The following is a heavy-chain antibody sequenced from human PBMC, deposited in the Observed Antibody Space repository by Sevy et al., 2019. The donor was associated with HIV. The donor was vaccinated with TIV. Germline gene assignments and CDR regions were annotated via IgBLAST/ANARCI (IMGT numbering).Heavy chain of an antibody. CDR3: ARVMRIAVAGNWFDP. D-gene: IGHD6-19*01. V-gene: IGHV1-2*06. Sequence: ASVKVSCKASGYTFTGYYMHWVRQAPGQGLEWMGRINPNSGGTNYAQKFQGRVTMTRDTSISTAYMELGRLRSDDTAVYYCARVMRIAVAGNWFDPWGQGTLVTVSS. CDR2: INPNSGGT. J-gene: IGHJ5*02. CDR1: GYTFTGYY.